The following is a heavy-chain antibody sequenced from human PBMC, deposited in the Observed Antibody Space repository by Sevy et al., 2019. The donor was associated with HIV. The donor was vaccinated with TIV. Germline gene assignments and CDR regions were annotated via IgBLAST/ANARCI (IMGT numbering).Heavy chain of an antibody. CDR1: GDSVSSNSAV. CDR3: ARDRGSSSWPFDY. CDR2: TYYRSKWYN. J-gene: IGHJ4*02. V-gene: IGHV6-1*01. D-gene: IGHD6-13*01. Sequence: QSQTLSLTCAISGDSVSSNSAVWNWIRQSPSRGLEWLGRTYYRSKWYNDYAVSVKSRITINPDTSKNQSSLQLNSVPPEDTAVYYCARDRGSSSWPFDYWGQGTLFTVSS.